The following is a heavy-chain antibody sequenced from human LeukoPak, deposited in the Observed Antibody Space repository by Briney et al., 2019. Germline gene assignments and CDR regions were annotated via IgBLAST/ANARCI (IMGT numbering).Heavy chain of an antibody. D-gene: IGHD6-13*01. CDR1: GFTFSSYA. V-gene: IGHV3-30-3*01. CDR2: ISYDGSSK. CDR3: ARDKGITAAGSKDY. J-gene: IGHJ4*02. Sequence: GRSLRLSCAASGFTFSSYAMHWVRQAPGKGLEWVALISYDGSSKYYADSVKGRFTISRDNSKNTLYLQMNSLRPEDTAVYYCARDKGITAAGSKDYWGQGTLVTVSS.